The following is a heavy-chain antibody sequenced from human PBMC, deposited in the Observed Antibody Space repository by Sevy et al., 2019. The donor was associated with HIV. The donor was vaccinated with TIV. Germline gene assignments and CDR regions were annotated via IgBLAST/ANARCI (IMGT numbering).Heavy chain of an antibody. CDR2: IIPIFGTA. CDR1: GGTFSSYA. J-gene: IGHJ4*02. D-gene: IGHD3-16*02. CDR3: ASTPGGGDYIWGSYRYPFDY. V-gene: IGHV1-69*13. Sequence: ASVKVSCKASGGTFSSYAISWVRQAPGQGLEWMGGIIPIFGTANYAQKFQGRVTITADESTSTAYMELGSLGSEDTAVYYCASTPGGGDYIWGSYRYPFDYWGQGTLVTVSS.